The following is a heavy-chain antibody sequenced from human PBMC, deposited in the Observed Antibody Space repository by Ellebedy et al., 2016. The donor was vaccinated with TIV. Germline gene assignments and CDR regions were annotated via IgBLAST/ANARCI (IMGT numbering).Heavy chain of an antibody. D-gene: IGHD5-18*01. J-gene: IGHJ4*02. V-gene: IGHV3-15*07. CDR3: TTEGYTYGFHSVSH. Sequence: GESLKISCAASGFTFSSYSMNWVRQAPGKGLEWVGRIKSEVSGATTDYAAPVKGRFTISRDDSKNTMFLQMNSLKAEDAAVYYCTTEGYTYGFHSVSHWGQGTPVTVSS. CDR2: IKSEVSGATT. CDR1: GFTFSSYS.